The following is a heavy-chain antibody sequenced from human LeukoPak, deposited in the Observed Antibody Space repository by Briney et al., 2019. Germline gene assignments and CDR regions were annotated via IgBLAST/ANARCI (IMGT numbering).Heavy chain of an antibody. CDR3: ARDIEEAGLFLDY. CDR1: GFTFSSYW. CDR2: MKYDGSEK. D-gene: IGHD6-13*01. J-gene: IGHJ4*02. Sequence: PGGSLRLSCAASGFTFSSYWMSWVRQAPGKGLEWVVNMKYDGSEKYYVDSVKGRFTISRDNAKNSLYLQMNSLRAEDTAVYYCARDIEEAGLFLDYWGQGTLVTVSS. V-gene: IGHV3-7*01.